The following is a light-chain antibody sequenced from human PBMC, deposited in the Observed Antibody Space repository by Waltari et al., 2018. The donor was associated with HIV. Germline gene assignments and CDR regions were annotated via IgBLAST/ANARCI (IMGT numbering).Light chain of an antibody. Sequence: QSVLTQPPSVSAAPGQKVTISCSGSTSNIGQNYVSWYQPIPETAPKLTIYVHNKRPSGIPDRFSGAKSGTSATLAITGLQTGDEADYFCGTWDSSVSAGVFGGGTKLTVL. V-gene: IGLV1-51*01. J-gene: IGLJ3*02. CDR2: VHN. CDR3: GTWDSSVSAGV. CDR1: TSNIGQNY.